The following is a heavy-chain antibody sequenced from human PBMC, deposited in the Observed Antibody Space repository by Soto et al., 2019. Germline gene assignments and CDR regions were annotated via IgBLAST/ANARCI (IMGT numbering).Heavy chain of an antibody. CDR1: GVSISSGDYY. J-gene: IGHJ5*02. CDR2: IYYSGST. CDR3: ARGRPDPYYYDTSGHYYVA. V-gene: IGHV4-30-4*01. D-gene: IGHD3-22*01. Sequence: PSETLSLTCTVSGVSISSGDYYWTWIRQPPGKGLEWIGYIYYSGSTYYNPSLKSRVTIPVDTSKNQFSLKLSSVTAADSAVYSCARGRPDPYYYDTSGHYYVAWGQGTLVTVSS.